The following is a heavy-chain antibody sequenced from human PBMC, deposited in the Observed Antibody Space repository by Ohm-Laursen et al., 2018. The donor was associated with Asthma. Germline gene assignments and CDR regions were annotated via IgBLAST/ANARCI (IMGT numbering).Heavy chain of an antibody. V-gene: IGHV3-21*04. CDR3: AKDKGVYSSSWLNDAFDI. D-gene: IGHD6-13*01. CDR2: ISTASTFI. Sequence: SLRLSCTASGYTFSRYRIHWVRQVPGKGLEWVASISTASTFIYYADSVRGRFTTSRDNAKNSLYLQMNSLRAEDTALYYCAKDKGVYSSSWLNDAFDIWGQGTMVTVSS. CDR1: GYTFSRYR. J-gene: IGHJ3*02.